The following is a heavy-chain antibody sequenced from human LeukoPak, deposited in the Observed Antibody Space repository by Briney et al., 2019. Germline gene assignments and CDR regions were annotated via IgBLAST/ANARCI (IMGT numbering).Heavy chain of an antibody. CDR3: TTYYDTLTGYNPFDY. CDR1: GFTFSKAW. J-gene: IGHJ4*02. Sequence: GGSLRLSCAASGFTFSKAWMSWVRQAPEKGLELVGRIKNKAEGGTADYAAPVKGRFAISRDDSENTLYLQMNNLKAEDTAVYYCTTYYDTLTGYNPFDYWGQGTLVTVSS. V-gene: IGHV3-15*01. D-gene: IGHD3-9*01. CDR2: IKNKAEGGTA.